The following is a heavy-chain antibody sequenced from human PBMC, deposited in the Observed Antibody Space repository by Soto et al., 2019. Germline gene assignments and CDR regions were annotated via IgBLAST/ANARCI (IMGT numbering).Heavy chain of an antibody. CDR1: GGSISSNNYY. CDR3: ARHSGYNYGHNDY. J-gene: IGHJ4*02. D-gene: IGHD5-18*01. Sequence: SSETLSLTCTVSGGSISSNNYYWGCIRQPPGKGLEWIGSLYYSGSTYYNPSLKSRVTISVDTSKNQFSLKLSSVTAADTPVYYCARHSGYNYGHNDYWGQGTLVTVSS. CDR2: LYYSGST. V-gene: IGHV4-39*01.